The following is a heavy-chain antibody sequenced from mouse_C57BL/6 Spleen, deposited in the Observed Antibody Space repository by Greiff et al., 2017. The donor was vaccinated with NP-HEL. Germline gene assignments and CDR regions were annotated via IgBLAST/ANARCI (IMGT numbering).Heavy chain of an antibody. J-gene: IGHJ4*01. CDR2: INPSSGYT. Sequence: QVQLQQSGAELARPGASVKMSCKASGYTFTSYTMPWVKQRPGQGLEWIGYINPSSGYTKYNQKFKDKATLTVDKSSSTAYMQLSSLTSEDSAVYYCARPDYGSRAYAMDYWGQGTSVTVSS. CDR1: GYTFTSYT. CDR3: ARPDYGSRAYAMDY. V-gene: IGHV1-4*01. D-gene: IGHD1-1*01.